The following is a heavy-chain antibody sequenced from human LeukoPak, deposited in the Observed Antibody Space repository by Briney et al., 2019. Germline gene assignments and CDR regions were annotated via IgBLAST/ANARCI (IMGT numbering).Heavy chain of an antibody. CDR1: GFTFSAYG. CDR3: AREGSYGESDY. CDR2: INTNGGST. D-gene: IGHD3-16*01. V-gene: IGHV3-64*01. J-gene: IGHJ4*02. Sequence: GGSLRLSCAASGFTFSAYGMHWVRQAPGKGLEYVSAINTNGGSTYYANSVKGRFTISRDNSRSTLYLQMGSLRTEDMAVYYCAREGSYGESDYWGQGTLVTVSS.